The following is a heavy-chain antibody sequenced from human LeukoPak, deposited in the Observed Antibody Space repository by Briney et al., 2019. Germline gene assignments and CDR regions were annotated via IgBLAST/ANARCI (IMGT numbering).Heavy chain of an antibody. J-gene: IGHJ6*03. D-gene: IGHD3-16*02. CDR3: GTGVFPSNLLYRLSSDMDV. CDR2: INHSGST. Sequence: PSETLSLTCAVYGGSFSGYYLSWIRQPPGKRLEWIGEINHSGSTNYNPSPKSRVTTSVDPSTNHFSLKLSSVTTADTAVYYCGTGVFPSNLLYRLSSDMDVWGKGNGVTVSS. CDR1: GGSFSGYY. V-gene: IGHV4-34*01.